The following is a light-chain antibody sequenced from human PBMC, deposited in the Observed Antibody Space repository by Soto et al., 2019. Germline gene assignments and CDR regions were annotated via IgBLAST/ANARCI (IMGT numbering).Light chain of an antibody. CDR3: QQNYSRPRT. CDR1: QSISSY. CDR2: TTS. V-gene: IGKV1-39*01. Sequence: DIQMTQSPPSLSAYVGDRVTITCRASQSISSYLNWYQQKPGKAPNLLIYTTSSLESGVPSRFSGSGSGTDFSLTTSSVQPEDFATYFCQQNYSRPRTFGQGTKVEI. J-gene: IGKJ1*01.